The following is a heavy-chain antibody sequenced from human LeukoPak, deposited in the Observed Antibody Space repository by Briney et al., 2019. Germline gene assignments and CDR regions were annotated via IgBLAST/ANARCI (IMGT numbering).Heavy chain of an antibody. J-gene: IGHJ6*03. V-gene: IGHV4-4*09. Sequence: SETLSLTCTVSGGSVSSYYWSWVRQPPGKRLEWLGYIYNSGGTNYNPSLDGRVTISVDTSKNQFSLNLSSVTAADTAVYYCARRHHYYYYMDVWGKGTTVTVSS. CDR1: GGSVSSYY. CDR2: IYNSGGT. CDR3: ARRHHYYYYMDV.